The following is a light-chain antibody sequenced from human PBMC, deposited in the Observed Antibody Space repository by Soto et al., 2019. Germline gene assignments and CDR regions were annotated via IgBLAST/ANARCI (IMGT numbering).Light chain of an antibody. Sequence: DIQMTQSPSSVSASVGDRVTITCRASQDINNWLVWYQQRPGKAPKLLTFAASNLHSGVPSGFSGSRSGTNFTLTIDSLQPEDFASYYCQQAASFPWTFGQGTKVEIK. J-gene: IGKJ1*01. CDR1: QDINNW. CDR3: QQAASFPWT. V-gene: IGKV1-12*01. CDR2: AAS.